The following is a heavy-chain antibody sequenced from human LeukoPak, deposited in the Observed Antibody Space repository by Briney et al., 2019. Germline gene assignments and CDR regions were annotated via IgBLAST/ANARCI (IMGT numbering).Heavy chain of an antibody. V-gene: IGHV4-59*01. CDR1: GGSISSYY. Sequence: PSETLSLTCTVSGGSISSYYWSWIRQPPGKGLEWIGYIYYSGSTNYNPSLKSRVTISVDTSKNQFSLKLSSVTAADTAVYYCARDTTDIVATIQRSGKTPRNPLDYWGQGTLVTVSS. CDR3: ARDTTDIVATIQRSGKTPRNPLDY. J-gene: IGHJ4*02. D-gene: IGHD5-12*01. CDR2: IYYSGST.